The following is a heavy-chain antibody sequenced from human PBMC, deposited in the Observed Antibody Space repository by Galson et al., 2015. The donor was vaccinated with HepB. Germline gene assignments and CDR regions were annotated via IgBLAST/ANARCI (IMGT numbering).Heavy chain of an antibody. J-gene: IGHJ6*02. CDR3: ARDQEDSSGYYMILRRYYYYYYGMDV. D-gene: IGHD3-22*01. CDR2: IKQDGSEK. CDR1: GFTFSNYW. Sequence: SLRLSCAASGFTFSNYWMSWVRQAPGKGLEWVANIKQDGSEKYYVDSVKGRFTISRDNAKNSLYLQMNSLRAEDTAVYYCARDQEDSSGYYMILRRYYYYYYGMDVWCQGTTVTVSS. V-gene: IGHV3-7*03.